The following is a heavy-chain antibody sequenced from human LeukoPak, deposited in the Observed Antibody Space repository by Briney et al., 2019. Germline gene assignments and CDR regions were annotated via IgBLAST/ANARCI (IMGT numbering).Heavy chain of an antibody. V-gene: IGHV3-20*04. CDR1: GFPFDEYG. CDR3: ARDIVLIAVAVRGSFDI. J-gene: IGHJ3*02. Sequence: GGSLRLSCAASGFPFDEYGMNWVRQVPGKGLEWVSGINWNGGSTGYADSVKGRFTISRDNAKNSLYLQMNSLRAEDTALYYCARDIVLIAVAVRGSFDIWGQGTMVTVSS. D-gene: IGHD6-19*01. CDR2: INWNGGST.